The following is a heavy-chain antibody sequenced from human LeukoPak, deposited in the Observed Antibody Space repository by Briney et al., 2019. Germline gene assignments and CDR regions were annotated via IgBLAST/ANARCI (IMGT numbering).Heavy chain of an antibody. CDR3: VREYSTMAFDY. CDR1: GYTFTTYA. V-gene: IGHV7-4-1*02. Sequence: ASVKVSCKASGYTFTTYAIHWVRQAPGQRLEWMGSINTINGNPTYAQGFTGRFAFSLDTSVRTAYLQVNSLKGEDTAVYYCVREYSTMAFDYWGLGTLVTVSS. J-gene: IGHJ4*02. D-gene: IGHD4-11*01. CDR2: INTINGNP.